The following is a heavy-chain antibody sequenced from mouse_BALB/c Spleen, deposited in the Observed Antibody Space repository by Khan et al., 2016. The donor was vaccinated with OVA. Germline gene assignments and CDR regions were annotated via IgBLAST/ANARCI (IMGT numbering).Heavy chain of an antibody. J-gene: IGHJ3*01. D-gene: IGHD2-14*01. CDR1: GDSITSGY. CDR3: ARSTYRYAFAY. Sequence: EVKLEESGPSLVKPSQTLSLTCSVTGDSITSGYWCWIRKFPGNKLEYMGYILYSGSTYYNPSLHSRISITRHTSQNQYYLQLNSVTTEDTATYYCARSTYRYAFAYWGQGTLVTVSA. V-gene: IGHV3-8*02. CDR2: ILYSGST.